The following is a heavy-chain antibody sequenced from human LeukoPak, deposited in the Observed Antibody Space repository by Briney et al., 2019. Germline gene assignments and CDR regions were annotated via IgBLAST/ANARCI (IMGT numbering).Heavy chain of an antibody. CDR2: IYYSGST. CDR1: GGSISSYY. Sequence: PSETLSLTCTVSGGSISSYYWSWIRQPPGKGLEWIGYIYYSGSTNYNPSLKSRVTISVDTSKNQFSLKLSSVTAADTAVYYCARDKGGPQLDPWAQGTLVTVSS. CDR3: ARDKGGPQLDP. V-gene: IGHV4-59*01. J-gene: IGHJ5*02.